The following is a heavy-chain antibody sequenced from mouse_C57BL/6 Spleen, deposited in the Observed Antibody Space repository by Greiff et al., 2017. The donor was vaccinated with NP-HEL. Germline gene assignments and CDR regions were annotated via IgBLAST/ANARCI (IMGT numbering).Heavy chain of an antibody. D-gene: IGHD1-1*01. CDR1: GYTFTDYY. V-gene: IGHV1-19*01. J-gene: IGHJ4*01. CDR2: INPYNGGT. CDR3: ARRVYYYGSIYAMDY. Sequence: EVQLQQSGPVLVKPGASVKMSCKASGYTFTDYYMNWVKQSHGKSLEWIGVINPYNGGTSYNQKFKGKATLTVDKSSSTAYMERNSLTSEDSAVYYCARRVYYYGSIYAMDYWGQGTSVTVSS.